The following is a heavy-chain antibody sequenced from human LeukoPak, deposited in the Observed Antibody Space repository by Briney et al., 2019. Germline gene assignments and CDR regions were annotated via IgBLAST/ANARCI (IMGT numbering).Heavy chain of an antibody. CDR3: AREAKDYYDSSGYYYVFDY. V-gene: IGHV3-48*02. J-gene: IGHJ4*02. Sequence: PGGSLRLSCAASGFTFSSYSMNWVRQAPGKGLEWVSYISSSSSTIYYADSVKGRFTISRDNAKNSLYLQMNSLRDEDTAVYYCAREAKDYYDSSGYYYVFDYWGQGTLVTVSS. CDR2: ISSSSSTI. CDR1: GFTFSSYS. D-gene: IGHD3-22*01.